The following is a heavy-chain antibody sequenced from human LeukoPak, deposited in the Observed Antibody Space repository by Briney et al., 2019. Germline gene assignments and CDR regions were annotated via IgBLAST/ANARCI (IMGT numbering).Heavy chain of an antibody. D-gene: IGHD3-9*01. CDR1: GLTFSSYG. CDR3: ARGPSRHFDWYMDV. CDR2: IYSGGST. J-gene: IGHJ6*03. Sequence: PGGSLRLSCAASGLTFSSYGMHWVRQAPGKGLEWVSVIYSGGSTYYADSVKGRFTISRDNSKNTLYLQMNSLRAEDTAVYYCARGPSRHFDWYMDVWGKGTTVTISS. V-gene: IGHV3-53*01.